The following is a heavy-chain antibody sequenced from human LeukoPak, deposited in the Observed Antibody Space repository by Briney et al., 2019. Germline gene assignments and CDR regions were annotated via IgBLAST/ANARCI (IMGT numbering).Heavy chain of an antibody. CDR2: IYYSGST. J-gene: IGHJ3*02. V-gene: IGHV4-59*12. CDR3: ARSYYDSSGYYRFDAFDI. D-gene: IGHD3-22*01. CDR1: GGSISSYY. Sequence: SETLSLTCTVSGGSISSYYCSWIRQPPRKGLEWIGSIYYSGSTYYNPSLMSRATISADTAKKQFSLKVRSVTAAHTLVYFGARSYYDSSGYYRFDAFDIWGQGTMVTVSS.